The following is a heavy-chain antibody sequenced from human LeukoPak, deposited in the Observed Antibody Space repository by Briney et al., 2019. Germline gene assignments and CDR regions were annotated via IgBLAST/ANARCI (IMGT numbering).Heavy chain of an antibody. V-gene: IGHV3-30*02. J-gene: IGHJ6*03. D-gene: IGHD3-10*01. CDR2: IRYDGSNK. Sequence: GGSLRLSCAASGFAFSSYGMHWVRQAPGKGLESVAFIRYDGSNKYYADSVKGRFTISRDNSKNTLYLQMNSLRAEDTAVYYCARHLGTGQFYYYYYYMDVWGKGTTVTISS. CDR1: GFAFSSYG. CDR3: ARHLGTGQFYYYYYYMDV.